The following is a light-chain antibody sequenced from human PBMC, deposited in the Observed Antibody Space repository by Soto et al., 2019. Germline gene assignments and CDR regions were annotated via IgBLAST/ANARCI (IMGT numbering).Light chain of an antibody. V-gene: IGLV2-14*01. Sequence: QSALTQPASVSGSPGQSITISCTGTSSDVGGYNFVSWYQLHPGKAPKLMIYDVSNWPSGVSDRFSGSKSGNTASLTISGLQAEDEADYYCSSYTSSSTLEVFGGGTKLTVL. CDR2: DVS. CDR3: SSYTSSSTLEV. CDR1: SSDVGGYNF. J-gene: IGLJ2*01.